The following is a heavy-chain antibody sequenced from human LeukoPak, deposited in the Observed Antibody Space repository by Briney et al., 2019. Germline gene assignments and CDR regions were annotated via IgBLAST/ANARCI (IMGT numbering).Heavy chain of an antibody. Sequence: GGSLRLSCAASGFTFDDYAMHWVRQAPGKGLEWVSGISWNSGSIGYADSVKGRFTISRDNAKNSLYLQMNSLRAEDTALYYCAKGQRGMTTVTPLDYWGQGTLVTVSS. J-gene: IGHJ4*02. CDR1: GFTFDDYA. D-gene: IGHD4-17*01. V-gene: IGHV3-9*01. CDR3: AKGQRGMTTVTPLDY. CDR2: ISWNSGSI.